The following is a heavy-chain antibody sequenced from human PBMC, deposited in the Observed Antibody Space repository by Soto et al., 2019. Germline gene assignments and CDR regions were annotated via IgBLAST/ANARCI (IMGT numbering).Heavy chain of an antibody. J-gene: IGHJ4*02. CDR3: TRRGYYDTGPLRY. CDR2: IRSKANSYAT. CDR1: GFTFSGSA. D-gene: IGHD3-22*01. V-gene: IGHV3-73*01. Sequence: PGVSLRLSCAASGFTFSGSAMHWVRQASGKGLEWVGRIRSKANSYATAYAASVKGRFTISRDDSKNTAYLQMNSLKTEDTAVYYCTRRGYYDTGPLRYWGQGTLVTVSS.